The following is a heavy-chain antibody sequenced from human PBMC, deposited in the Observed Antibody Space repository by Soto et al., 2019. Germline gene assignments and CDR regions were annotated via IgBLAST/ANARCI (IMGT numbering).Heavy chain of an antibody. Sequence: ETLSLTCTISGGSISVYYWSWIRQSPGQALEWIGYIYASGSPYYNPSLRSRVLISADTSKNQVSLELTSATAADTAVYFCARGVGSSPPRYWGRGTLVTVSS. D-gene: IGHD1-26*01. J-gene: IGHJ4*02. V-gene: IGHV4-59*01. CDR1: GGSISVYY. CDR2: IYASGSP. CDR3: ARGVGSSPPRY.